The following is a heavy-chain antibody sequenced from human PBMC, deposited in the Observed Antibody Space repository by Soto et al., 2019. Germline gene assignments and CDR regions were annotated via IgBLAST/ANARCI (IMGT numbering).Heavy chain of an antibody. Sequence: LGESLKISCKGSGYSFTSYWISWVRQMPGKGLEWMGRIDPSDSYTNYSPSFQGHVTISADKSISTAYLQWSSLRASDTTMYYCARRRIAAHVVDFWGQGTTVTVSS. CDR2: IDPSDSYT. J-gene: IGHJ6*02. CDR1: GYSFTSYW. D-gene: IGHD6-13*01. CDR3: ARRRIAAHVVDF. V-gene: IGHV5-10-1*01.